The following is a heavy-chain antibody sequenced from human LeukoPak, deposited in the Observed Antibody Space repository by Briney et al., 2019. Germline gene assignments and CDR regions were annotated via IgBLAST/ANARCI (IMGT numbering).Heavy chain of an antibody. J-gene: IGHJ4*02. CDR1: GYTFTGYY. V-gene: IGHV1-2*06. CDR2: INPNSGGT. CDR3: ARAHYDSTSGSYYFDY. D-gene: IGHD3-10*01. Sequence: ASVKVSCKASGYTFTGYYMHWVRQAPGQGLEWMGRINPNSGGTNYAQKFQARVTMTRGTSISKAYMDLSKLRSDDTAVYYCARAHYDSTSGSYYFDYWGQGTLVTVSS.